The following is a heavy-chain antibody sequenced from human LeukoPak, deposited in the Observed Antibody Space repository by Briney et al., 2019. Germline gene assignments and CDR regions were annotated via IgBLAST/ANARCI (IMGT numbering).Heavy chain of an antibody. Sequence: SETLSLTCTVSGGSIRTYYWSWIRQPPGKGLEWIGYIYYSGSTNYNPSLKSRVTMSVDTSKNQFSLKLSSVTAADTALYYCARDRRSAAAGYYYYYMDVWGKGTTVTVSS. V-gene: IGHV4-59*01. CDR1: GGSIRTYY. D-gene: IGHD6-13*01. CDR2: IYYSGST. J-gene: IGHJ6*03. CDR3: ARDRRSAAAGYYYYYMDV.